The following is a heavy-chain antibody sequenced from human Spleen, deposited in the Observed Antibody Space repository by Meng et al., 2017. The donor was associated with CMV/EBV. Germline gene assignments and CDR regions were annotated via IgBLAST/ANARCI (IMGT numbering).Heavy chain of an antibody. CDR1: GGSISSGDYY. CDR3: ARDPLYGDTNWFDP. D-gene: IGHD5-18*01. CDR2: IYYSGST. V-gene: IGHV4-30-4*08. J-gene: IGHJ5*02. Sequence: QVRLQGPGPGLVKPSQTLSLTCTVSGGSISSGDYYWSWIRQPPGKGLEWIGYIYYSGSTYYNPSLKSRVTISVDTSKNQFSLKLSSVTAADTAVYYCARDPLYGDTNWFDPWGQGTLVTVSS.